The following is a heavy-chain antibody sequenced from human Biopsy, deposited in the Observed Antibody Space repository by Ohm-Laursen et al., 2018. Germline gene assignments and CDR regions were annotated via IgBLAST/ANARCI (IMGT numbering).Heavy chain of an antibody. CDR1: GGSIRSGCSY. V-gene: IGHV4-31*01. J-gene: IGHJ5*02. Sequence: TLSLTCTVSGGSIRSGCSYWSWIRQRPGKGLEWIGYIFNSANTYYNPSLKNLITISGDTSKNQFSLKLNSVTAADTAVYYCARGDYFDSNGYFWFAPWGQGTLVTVSS. CDR3: ARGDYFDSNGYFWFAP. CDR2: IFNSANT. D-gene: IGHD3-22*01.